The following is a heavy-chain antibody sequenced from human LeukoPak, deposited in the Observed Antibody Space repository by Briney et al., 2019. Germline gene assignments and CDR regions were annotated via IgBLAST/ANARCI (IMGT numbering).Heavy chain of an antibody. Sequence: LPWGSLRLSCAASGITFNSYAVSWVRQAPGKGLEWVSIISGSGGSTSYADSVKGRFTISRDNSKNTVYLRMNSLKAEDTAVYFCTKVGQGGSSYYFDYWGQGTLVTVSS. CDR2: ISGSGGST. D-gene: IGHD5-18*01. CDR3: TKVGQGGSSYYFDY. V-gene: IGHV3-23*01. CDR1: GITFNSYA. J-gene: IGHJ4*02.